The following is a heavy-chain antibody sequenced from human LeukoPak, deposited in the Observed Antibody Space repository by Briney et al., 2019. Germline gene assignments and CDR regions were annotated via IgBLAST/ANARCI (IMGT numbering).Heavy chain of an antibody. D-gene: IGHD6-6*01. V-gene: IGHV4-59*01. CDR1: GGSISSYY. Sequence: SETLSLTCTVSGGSISSYYWSWIRQPPGKGLEWIGYIYYSGSTNYNPSLKSRVTISVDTSKNQFSLKLSSVTAEDTAVYYCARDHSSSPEGAFDIWGQGTMVTVSS. CDR2: IYYSGST. J-gene: IGHJ3*02. CDR3: ARDHSSSPEGAFDI.